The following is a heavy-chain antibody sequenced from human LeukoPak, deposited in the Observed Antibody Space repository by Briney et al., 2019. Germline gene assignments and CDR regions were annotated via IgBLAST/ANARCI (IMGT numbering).Heavy chain of an antibody. D-gene: IGHD6-6*01. CDR2: ISSSSSYI. CDR1: GFTFSSYS. V-gene: IGHV3-21*01. Sequence: PGGSLRLSCAASGFTFSSYSMNWVRQAPGKGLEWVSSISSSSSYIYYADSVKGRFTISRDNAKNSLYLQLNSLRAEDTAVYYCARSMYSSSPGALNYWGQGTLVTVSS. CDR3: ARSMYSSSPGALNY. J-gene: IGHJ4*02.